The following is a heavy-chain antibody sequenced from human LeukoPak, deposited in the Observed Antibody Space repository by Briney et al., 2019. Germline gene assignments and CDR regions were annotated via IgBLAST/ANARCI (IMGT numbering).Heavy chain of an antibody. CDR1: GDSVSSTTIT. Sequence: SQTLSLTCVISGDSVSSTTITWNWIRQSPSRGLEWLSRTYYRSKWNHDFAVSVKSRITVNPDTSRNQLSLQLNSVTPEDAAVYYCARGKSPNWFDLWGPGTLITVSS. CDR3: ARGKSPNWFDL. V-gene: IGHV6-1*01. CDR2: TYYRSKWNH. J-gene: IGHJ5*02.